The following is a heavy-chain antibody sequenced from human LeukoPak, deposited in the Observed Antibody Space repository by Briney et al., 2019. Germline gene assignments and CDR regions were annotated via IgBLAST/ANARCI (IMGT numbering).Heavy chain of an antibody. CDR1: GGTFSSYA. Sequence: AASVKVSCKASGGTFSSYAISWVRQAPGQGLEWMGGIIPIFGTANYAQKFQGRVTITADKSTSTAYMELSSLRSEDTAVYYCARDRAYCSSTSCYNWFDPWGQGTLVTVSS. V-gene: IGHV1-69*06. J-gene: IGHJ5*02. CDR3: ARDRAYCSSTSCYNWFDP. CDR2: IIPIFGTA. D-gene: IGHD2-2*01.